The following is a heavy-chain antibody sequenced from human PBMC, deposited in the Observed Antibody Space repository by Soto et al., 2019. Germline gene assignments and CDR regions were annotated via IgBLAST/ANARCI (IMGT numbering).Heavy chain of an antibody. Sequence: SETLSLTCTVSGVSVSTNTQYWSWIRQHPGKGLEWIGYIYYSGSTYYNPSLKSRVTISVDTSKNQFSLKLSSVTAADTAVYYCARGQYGSGLYYYYGMDVWGQGTTVTVSS. CDR2: IYYSGST. CDR1: GVSVSTNTQY. V-gene: IGHV4-31*03. CDR3: ARGQYGSGLYYYYGMDV. D-gene: IGHD3-10*01. J-gene: IGHJ6*02.